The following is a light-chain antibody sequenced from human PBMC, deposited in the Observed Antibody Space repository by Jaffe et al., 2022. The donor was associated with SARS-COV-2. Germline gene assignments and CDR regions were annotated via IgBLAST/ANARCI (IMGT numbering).Light chain of an antibody. V-gene: IGKV2-28*01. Sequence: DIVMTQSPLSLSVTPGEPASISCRSSQSLLHSNGYTYLDWYLQKPGQSPQLLVYLRSNRASGVPDRFSGSGSGTDFTLKISRVEAEDVGVYYCMQALQNPVTFGGGTKVEIK. CDR3: MQALQNPVT. J-gene: IGKJ4*01. CDR2: LRS. CDR1: QSLLHSNGYTY.